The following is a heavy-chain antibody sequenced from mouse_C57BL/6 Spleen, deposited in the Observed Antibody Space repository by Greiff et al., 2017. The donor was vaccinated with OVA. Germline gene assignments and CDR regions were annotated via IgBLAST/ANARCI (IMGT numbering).Heavy chain of an antibody. J-gene: IGHJ4*01. Sequence: DVKLQESGPGLVKPSQSLSLTCSVTGYSITSGYYWNWIRQFPGNKLEWMGYISYDGSNNYNPSLKNRISITRDTSKNQFFLKLNSVTTEDTATYYCAKGYGFYAMDYWGQGTSVTVSS. V-gene: IGHV3-6*01. D-gene: IGHD2-10*02. CDR2: ISYDGSN. CDR1: GYSITSGYY. CDR3: AKGYGFYAMDY.